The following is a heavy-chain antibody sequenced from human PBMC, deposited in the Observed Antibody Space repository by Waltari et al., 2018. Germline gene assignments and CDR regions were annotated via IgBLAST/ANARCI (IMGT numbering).Heavy chain of an antibody. CDR1: GRSLSSGSYY. CDR3: ARLSVRGVIHY. J-gene: IGHJ4*02. Sequence: QVQLQESGPGLVKPSQTLSLTCTASGRSLSSGSYYGSWIRKPAGKGLEWIWRIYTSGSTNYNPSLKSRVTISVDTSKKQFSLKLSSVTAADTAVYYCARLSVRGVIHYWGQGTLVTVSS. V-gene: IGHV4-61*02. D-gene: IGHD3-10*01. CDR2: IYTSGST.